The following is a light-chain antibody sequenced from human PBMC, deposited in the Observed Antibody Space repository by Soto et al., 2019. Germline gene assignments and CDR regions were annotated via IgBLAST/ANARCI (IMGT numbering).Light chain of an antibody. CDR3: QQLNSYPIA. Sequence: IQWNQSLSCRSASLGDKVIITCPARQVICIYLAWYQQKPGKAPKLLIYAASTLQSGVPSRFSGSRSGTEFTLTISSLQPEDFATYYCQQLNSYPIAFGQGTRLEIK. J-gene: IGKJ5*01. V-gene: IGKV1-9*01. CDR1: QVICIY. CDR2: AAS.